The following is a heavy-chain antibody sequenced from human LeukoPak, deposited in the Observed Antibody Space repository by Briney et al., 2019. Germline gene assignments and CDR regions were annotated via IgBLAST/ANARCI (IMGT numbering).Heavy chain of an antibody. CDR2: IYYSGST. CDR3: ARRGYSRDETFDI. J-gene: IGHJ3*02. V-gene: IGHV4-39*01. Sequence: SETLSLTCTVSGGPIRNSNYYWGWIRQPPGKGLEWIGTIYYSGSTYYNPSLKSRVTISVHTSKDQSSLKLSSVTAADTAVYYCARRGYSRDETFDIWGQGTVVTVSS. CDR1: GGPIRNSNYY. D-gene: IGHD6-13*01.